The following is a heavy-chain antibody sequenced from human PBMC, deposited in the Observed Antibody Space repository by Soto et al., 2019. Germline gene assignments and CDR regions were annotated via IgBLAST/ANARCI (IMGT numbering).Heavy chain of an antibody. Sequence: ASVKVSCKASGYTFTGYYMHWVRQAPGQGLEWMGWSNPNSGGTNYAQKCHGWVTRTRDTSIRTAYMEVSRLRSEYTAVYSCPRVSGMLTAFDIWGQGTTVIVSS. CDR2: SNPNSGGT. D-gene: IGHD3-10*01. J-gene: IGHJ3*02. CDR1: GYTFTGYY. CDR3: PRVSGMLTAFDI. V-gene: IGHV1-2*04.